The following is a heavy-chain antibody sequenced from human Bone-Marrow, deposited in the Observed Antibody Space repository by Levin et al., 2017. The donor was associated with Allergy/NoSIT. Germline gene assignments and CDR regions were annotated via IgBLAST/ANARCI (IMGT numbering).Heavy chain of an antibody. Sequence: GESLKISCAASGFDISTYALHWVRQAPGKGLEWVAASSYHGRTTFYGDSVTGRFDISRDNSKNILFLQVTSLRADDTAVYYCARDGGGHSFAYYFDLWGQGTQVTVSS. CDR2: SSYHGRTT. D-gene: IGHD3-16*01. J-gene: IGHJ4*02. CDR1: GFDISTYA. CDR3: ARDGGGHSFAYYFDL. V-gene: IGHV3-30*09.